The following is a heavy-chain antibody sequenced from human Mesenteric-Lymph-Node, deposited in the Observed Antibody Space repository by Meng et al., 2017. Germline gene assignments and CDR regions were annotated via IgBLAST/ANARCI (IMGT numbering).Heavy chain of an antibody. CDR1: GGSTRSGDYY. D-gene: IGHD5-18*01. V-gene: IGHV4-30-4*01. J-gene: IGHJ2*01. CDR2: IYYSGST. Sequence: HGRLQESRPVLVKPSPTMSPTCTVYGGSTRSGDYYLSWIRQPPGKGLELIGHIYYSGSTSYNPSLKSRVTISVDTSNNQFSLKLSSVTAADTAVYYCARVGWRQWSFDLWGRGTLVTVSS. CDR3: ARVGWRQWSFDL.